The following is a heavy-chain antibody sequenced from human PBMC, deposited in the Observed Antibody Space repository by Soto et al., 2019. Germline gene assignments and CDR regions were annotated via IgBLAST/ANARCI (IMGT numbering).Heavy chain of an antibody. CDR2: IYYSGST. V-gene: IGHV4-39*01. CDR1: GGSISSSSYY. J-gene: IGHJ6*03. CDR3: ARFYCSGGSCYSGGYYYYMDV. Sequence: PSETLSLTCTVSGGSISSSSYYWGWIRQPPGKGLEWIGSIYYSGSTYYNPSLKSRVTISVDTSKNQFSLKLSSVTAADTAVYYCARFYCSGGSCYSGGYYYYMDVWGKGTTVTV. D-gene: IGHD2-15*01.